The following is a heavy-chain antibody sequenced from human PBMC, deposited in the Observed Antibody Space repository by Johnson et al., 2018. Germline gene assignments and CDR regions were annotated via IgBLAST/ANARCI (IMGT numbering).Heavy chain of an antibody. D-gene: IGHD3-10*01. Sequence: VQLVESGGGLVKXGGSLRLXCEASGFSFSSYSMNWVRQAPGKGLEWVSLISSSSNYIYYADSVKGGFTISRDNAKNSQFLQMNSLRAEDTAVYYCAGVLRGVDFYYGMDVWGQGTTVTVSS. CDR3: AGVLRGVDFYYGMDV. V-gene: IGHV3-21*01. J-gene: IGHJ6*02. CDR2: ISSSSNYI. CDR1: GFSFSSYS.